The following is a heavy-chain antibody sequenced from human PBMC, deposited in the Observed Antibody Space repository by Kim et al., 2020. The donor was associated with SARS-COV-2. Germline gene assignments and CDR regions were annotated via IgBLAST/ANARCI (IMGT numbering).Heavy chain of an antibody. Sequence: ASVKVSCKASGYTFTSYDINWVRQATGQGLEWMGWMNPNSGNTGYAQKFQGRVTMTRNTSISTAYMELSSLRSEDTAVYYCASVGGTYGDYDYWGQGTLVTVSS. CDR3: ASVGGTYGDYDY. J-gene: IGHJ4*02. CDR2: MNPNSGNT. V-gene: IGHV1-8*01. D-gene: IGHD4-17*01. CDR1: GYTFTSYD.